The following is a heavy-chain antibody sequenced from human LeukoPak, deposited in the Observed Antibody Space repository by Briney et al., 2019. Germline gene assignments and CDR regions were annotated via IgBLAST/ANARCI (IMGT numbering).Heavy chain of an antibody. CDR3: AKPGEPSNYYFDY. D-gene: IGHD2-21*01. J-gene: IGHJ4*02. V-gene: IGHV3-9*01. Sequence: PGRSLRLSCAASGFTFDDYAMHWVRQAPGKGLEWVSGISWNSGSIGYADSVKGRFTISRDNSKNTLYLQMNSLRAEDTALYYCAKPGEPSNYYFDYWGQGALVTVSS. CDR1: GFTFDDYA. CDR2: ISWNSGSI.